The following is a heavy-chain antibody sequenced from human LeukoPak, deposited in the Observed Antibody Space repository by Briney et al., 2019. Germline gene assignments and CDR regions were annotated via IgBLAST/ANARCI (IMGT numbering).Heavy chain of an antibody. CDR2: INSGGTTM. J-gene: IGHJ3*02. V-gene: IGHV3-48*03. CDR1: GFAFISSE. Sequence: GGSLRLSCAASGFAFISSEMNWVRQAPGKGLEWVSHINSGGTTMYNADAVKGRFTISRDSAKNSLYLQMNSLRAEDTAVYYCARDSHPGGSSGYYSPKEVTYAFDIWGQGTMVTVSS. CDR3: ARDSHPGGSSGYYSPKEVTYAFDI. D-gene: IGHD3-22*01.